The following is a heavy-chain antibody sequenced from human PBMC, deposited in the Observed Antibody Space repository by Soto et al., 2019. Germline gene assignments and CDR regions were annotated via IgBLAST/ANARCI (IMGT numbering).Heavy chain of an antibody. CDR3: ARDGYYYDSSGYYFERPILGY. Sequence: VQLVESGGGVVQPGRSLRLSCAASGFTFSSYAMHWVRQAPGKGLEWVAVISYDGSNKYYADSVKGRFTISRDNSKNTLYLQTNSLRAEDTAVYYCARDGYYYDSSGYYFERPILGYWGQGTLVTVSS. V-gene: IGHV3-30-3*01. CDR1: GFTFSSYA. D-gene: IGHD3-22*01. CDR2: ISYDGSNK. J-gene: IGHJ4*02.